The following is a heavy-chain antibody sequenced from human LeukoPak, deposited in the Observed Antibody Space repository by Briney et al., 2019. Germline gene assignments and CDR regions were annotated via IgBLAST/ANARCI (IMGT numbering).Heavy chain of an antibody. D-gene: IGHD2-21*02. CDR2: ISAYNGNT. Sequence: ASVKVSCKASGYTFTSYGINWVRQAPGQGLEWMGWISAYNGNTKYAQKLQDRVTMTTDTSTSTAYMELRSLRSDDTAVYYCARSRGGDYVYDAFEIWGQGTMVTVSS. J-gene: IGHJ3*02. CDR1: GYTFTSYG. CDR3: ARSRGGDYVYDAFEI. V-gene: IGHV1-18*01.